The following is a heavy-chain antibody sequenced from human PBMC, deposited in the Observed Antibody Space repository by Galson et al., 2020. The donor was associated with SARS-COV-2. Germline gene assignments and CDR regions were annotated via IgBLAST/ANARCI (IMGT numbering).Heavy chain of an antibody. CDR2: ISWDGRSS. J-gene: IGHJ4*02. CDR1: GFTFGDYA. CDR3: AKDPSWGVGAAAAPSFDS. V-gene: IGHV3-43D*03. Sequence: GGSLRLSCVASGFTFGDYAMHWVRQAPGKGLEWVSLISWDGRSSYSADSVKGRFTISRDNSKNSLYLQMSSLRVEDTALYFCAKDPSWGVGAAAAPSFDSWGQGTLVTVS. D-gene: IGHD1-26*01.